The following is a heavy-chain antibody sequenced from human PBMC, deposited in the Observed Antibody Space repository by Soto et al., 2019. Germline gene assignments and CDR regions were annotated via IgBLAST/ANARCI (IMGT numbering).Heavy chain of an antibody. CDR2: IYYSGST. CDR3: ARVQLRYFDWLLPIGPWFDP. CDR1: GGSISSYY. V-gene: IGHV4-59*01. J-gene: IGHJ5*02. Sequence: PSATLSLTCTVSGGSISSYYWSWIRQPPGKGLEWIGYIYYSGSTNYNPSLKSRVTISVDTSKNQFSLKLSSVTAADTAVYYCARVQLRYFDWLLPIGPWFDPWGQGTLVTVSS. D-gene: IGHD3-9*01.